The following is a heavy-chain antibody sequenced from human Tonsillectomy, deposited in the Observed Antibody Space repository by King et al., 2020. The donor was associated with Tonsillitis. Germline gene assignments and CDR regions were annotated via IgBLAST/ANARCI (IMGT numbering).Heavy chain of an antibody. D-gene: IGHD4-17*01. Sequence: VQLVESGGGLVRPGGSLRLSCAASGFTFSSYSMNWVRQAPGKGLEWVSSISSSSSYIYYADSVKGRFTISRDNAKNSLYLQMNSLRAEDTAVYYCAWYDYGDYYYFDSWGQGTLVTVSS. CDR2: ISSSSSYI. V-gene: IGHV3-21*01. CDR1: GFTFSSYS. J-gene: IGHJ4*02. CDR3: AWYDYGDYYYFDS.